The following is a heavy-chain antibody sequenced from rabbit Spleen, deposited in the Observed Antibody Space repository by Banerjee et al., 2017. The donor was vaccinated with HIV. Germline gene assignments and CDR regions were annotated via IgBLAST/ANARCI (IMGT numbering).Heavy chain of an antibody. V-gene: IGHV1S45*01. CDR1: GFSFSSGYD. J-gene: IGHJ4*01. D-gene: IGHD7-1*01. CDR3: ARDLVTAIGWNFAL. Sequence: QVQLEESGGGLVKPEGYLKLSCTASGFSFSSGYDMCWVPQAPGKGLEWIGCINTATGKDVYANWAKGRFTISTTSSTTVTLQMTSLTAADTATYFCARDLVTAIGWNFALWGQGTLVTVS. CDR2: INTATGKD.